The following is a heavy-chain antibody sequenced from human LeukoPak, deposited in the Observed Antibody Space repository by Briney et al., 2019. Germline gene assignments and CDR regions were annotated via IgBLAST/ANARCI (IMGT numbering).Heavy chain of an antibody. J-gene: IGHJ4*02. D-gene: IGHD3-3*01. V-gene: IGHV3-48*01. CDR2: ISSSSSTI. Sequence: PGGSLRLSCAASGFTFSSYSMNWVRQAPGKGLEWVSYISSSSSTIYYADSVKGRFTISRDLSKNTLFLQINSLRPEDTAVYYCSKDRGVFGVAYSLDYWGQGTLVTVSS. CDR3: SKDRGVFGVAYSLDY. CDR1: GFTFSSYS.